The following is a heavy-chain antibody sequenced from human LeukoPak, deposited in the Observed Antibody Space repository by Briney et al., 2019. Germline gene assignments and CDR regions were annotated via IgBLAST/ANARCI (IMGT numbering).Heavy chain of an antibody. V-gene: IGHV6-1*01. CDR1: GDSVSSNSAA. J-gene: IGHJ4*02. CDR3: ARVSGSLRGPLDY. D-gene: IGHD1-26*01. CDR2: TYYRSKWYN. Sequence: SQTLSLTCAISGDSVSSNSAAWNWIRQSPSRGLEWLGRTYYRSKWYNDYAVSVKSRITINPDASKDQFSLQLNSVTPEDTAVYYCARVSGSLRGPLDYWGQGTLVTVSS.